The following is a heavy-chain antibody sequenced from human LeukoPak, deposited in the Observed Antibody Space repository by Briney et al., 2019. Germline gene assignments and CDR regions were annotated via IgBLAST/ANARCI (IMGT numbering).Heavy chain of an antibody. CDR1: GFTFSSYS. V-gene: IGHV3-48*01. CDR2: ITSSSSTI. D-gene: IGHD2-15*01. CDR3: AKDYCGGSCLSLDY. Sequence: GGSLRLSCAASGFTFSSYSMNWVRHAPGQGLEWVSYITSSSSTIYYADSVKGRFTIPRDNAKNSLYLQMNSPRAQATAVYYCAKDYCGGSCLSLDYWGQGTLVTVSS. J-gene: IGHJ4*02.